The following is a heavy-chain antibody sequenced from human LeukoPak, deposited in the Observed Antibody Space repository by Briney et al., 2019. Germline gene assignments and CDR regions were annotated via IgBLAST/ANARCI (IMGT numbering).Heavy chain of an antibody. V-gene: IGHV3-9*01. Sequence: GGSLRLSCAASGFTFDDYAMHWVRQAPGKGLEWVSGISWNSGSIGYADSVKGRFTISRDNAKNSLYLQMNSLRAEDTAVYYCANGPGYYDSSGYGYWGQGTLVTVSS. CDR2: ISWNSGSI. CDR1: GFTFDDYA. J-gene: IGHJ4*02. CDR3: ANGPGYYDSSGYGY. D-gene: IGHD3-22*01.